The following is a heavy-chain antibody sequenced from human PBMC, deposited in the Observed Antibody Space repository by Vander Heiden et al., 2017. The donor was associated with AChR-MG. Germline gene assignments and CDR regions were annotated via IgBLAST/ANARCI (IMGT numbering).Heavy chain of an antibody. Sequence: EEPLLVSGGGLVRPGGSLRLSCEASGFLFSIYAQSRVRHAPGKGLQWVSTLSGTDPTTYYSDSVKGRFTISRDNYKDILYLQMDRLRDEDTALYYCVVPDHDGFDMWGQGILVTVSA. CDR3: VVPDHDGFDM. CDR1: GFLFSIYA. D-gene: IGHD2-15*01. J-gene: IGHJ3*02. CDR2: LSGTDPTT. V-gene: IGHV3-23*01.